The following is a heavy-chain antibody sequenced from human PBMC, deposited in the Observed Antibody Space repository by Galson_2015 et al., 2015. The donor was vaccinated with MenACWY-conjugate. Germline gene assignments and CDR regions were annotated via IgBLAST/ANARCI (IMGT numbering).Heavy chain of an antibody. V-gene: IGHV7-4-1*02. CDR2: INTNTGNP. CDR3: ARGNYYGSGSYYNDYYGMDV. CDR1: GYSFRSYT. Sequence: SVKVSCKASGYSFRSYTINWVRQAPGQGLEWMGWINTNTGNPTYAQGFTGLFAFSLVTSVSTAYVYISSLKSEDSAVYYCARGNYYGSGSYYNDYYGMDVWGQGTTVTVSS. D-gene: IGHD3-10*01. J-gene: IGHJ6*02.